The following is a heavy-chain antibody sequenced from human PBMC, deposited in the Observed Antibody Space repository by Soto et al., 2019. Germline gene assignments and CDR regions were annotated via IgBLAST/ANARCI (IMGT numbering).Heavy chain of an antibody. D-gene: IGHD6-19*01. J-gene: IGHJ4*02. CDR1: GFTFSSYA. CDR2: IWGNSRSM. CDR3: ARSYASGHTGFDC. V-gene: IGHV3-48*01. Sequence: GGSLRLSCAASGFTFSSYAMSWVRQAPGKGLEWVSYIWGNSRSMTYADSVRGRFTISRDNAKNSLYLQMNSLRADDTAVYYCARSYASGHTGFDCWGQGTLVTAPQ.